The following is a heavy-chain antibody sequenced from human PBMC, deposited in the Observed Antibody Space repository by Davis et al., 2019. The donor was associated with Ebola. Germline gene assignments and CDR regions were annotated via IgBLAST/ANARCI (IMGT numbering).Heavy chain of an antibody. CDR1: GFTFSTNW. CDR3: VRLNSKDINSDY. J-gene: IGHJ4*02. V-gene: IGHV3-7*03. Sequence: GESLKISCAPSGFTFSTNWMSWVRQAPGKGPEWVAKTNPDGSQKYYVDSVKGRFTISRDNTKNSLFLQMNSLRAEDTAVYYCVRLNSKDINSDYWGQGTLVTVSS. CDR2: TNPDGSQK. D-gene: IGHD4-11*01.